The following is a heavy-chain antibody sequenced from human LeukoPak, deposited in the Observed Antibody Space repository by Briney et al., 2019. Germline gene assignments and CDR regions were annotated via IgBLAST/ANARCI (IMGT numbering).Heavy chain of an antibody. J-gene: IGHJ4*02. CDR3: ARSYDSSEVPETFDY. CDR2: IYYSGST. D-gene: IGHD3-22*01. V-gene: IGHV4-59*01. Sequence: PSETLSLTCTVSGGSISSYYWSWIRQPPGKGLERIGYIYYSGSTNYNPSLKSRVTISVDTSKNQFSLKLSSVTAADTAVYYCARSYDSSEVPETFDYWGQGTLVTVSS. CDR1: GGSISSYY.